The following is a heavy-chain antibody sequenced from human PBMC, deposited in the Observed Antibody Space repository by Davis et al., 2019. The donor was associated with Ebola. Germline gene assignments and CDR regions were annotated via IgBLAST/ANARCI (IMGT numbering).Heavy chain of an antibody. D-gene: IGHD1-1*01. CDR2: IKQDGSEE. CDR1: GFTFSSFA. Sequence: GESLKISCTASGFTFSSFALHWVRQAPGKGLEWVANIKQDGSEEYYVDSVKGRFTISRDNAKNSLSLQMNSLRAEDTAVYYCARGRHLFDYWGQGTQVTVSS. V-gene: IGHV3-7*03. CDR3: ARGRHLFDY. J-gene: IGHJ4*02.